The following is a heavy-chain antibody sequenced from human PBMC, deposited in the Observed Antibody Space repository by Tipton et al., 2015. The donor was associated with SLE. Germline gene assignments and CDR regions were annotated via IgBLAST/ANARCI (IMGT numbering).Heavy chain of an antibody. V-gene: IGHV3-48*01. CDR2: ITSSSTII. CDR3: AREGPGYYYYMDV. J-gene: IGHJ6*03. CDR1: GFTFRSYS. Sequence: GSLRLSCTASGFTFRSYSMNWVRQAPGKGLEWISYITSSSTIIYYADSVKGRFTISRDTAKNSLSLQMNSLRAEDTAVYYCAREGPGYYYYMDVWGKGTTVTVSS.